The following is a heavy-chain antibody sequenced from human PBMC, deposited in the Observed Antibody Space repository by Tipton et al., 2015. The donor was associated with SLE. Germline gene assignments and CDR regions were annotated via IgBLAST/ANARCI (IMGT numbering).Heavy chain of an antibody. CDR2: IYYSGST. CDR1: GGSISSSSYY. D-gene: IGHD3-22*01. Sequence: TLSLTCTVSGGSISSSSYYWGWIRQPPGKGLEWIGSIYYSGSTYYNPSLKSRVTISVDTSKNQFSLKLSSVTAADTAVYYCARAYDSSGYYSDYFDYWGQGTLVTVSS. CDR3: ARAYDSSGYYSDYFDY. J-gene: IGHJ4*02. V-gene: IGHV4-39*01.